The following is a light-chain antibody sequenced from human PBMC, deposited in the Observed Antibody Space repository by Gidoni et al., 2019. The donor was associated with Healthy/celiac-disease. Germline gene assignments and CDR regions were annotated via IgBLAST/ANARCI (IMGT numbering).Light chain of an antibody. V-gene: IGKV1-33*01. J-gene: IGKJ4*01. CDR3: QQYDNLPPVLT. CDR2: DAS. Sequence: DIQMTQSPSSLSASVGDRVTITCQASQDISNYLNWYQQKPGKAPKLLIYDASNLETGVPSRFSGSGSGTDFTFTISSLQPEDIATYYCQQYDNLPPVLTFGGGTKVGIK. CDR1: QDISNY.